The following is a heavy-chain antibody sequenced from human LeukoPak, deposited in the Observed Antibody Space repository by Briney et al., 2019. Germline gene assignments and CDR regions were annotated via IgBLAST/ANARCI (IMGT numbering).Heavy chain of an antibody. CDR3: ARSGSSWRNNWFDP. J-gene: IGHJ5*02. Sequence: SETLSLTCAVYGGSFSGYYWSWIRQPPGKGLEWIGEINHSGSTNYNPSLKSRVTISVDTSKNLFSLKLSSVTAADTAVYYCARSGSSWRNNWFDPWGQGTLVTVSS. CDR2: INHSGST. D-gene: IGHD6-13*01. V-gene: IGHV4-34*01. CDR1: GGSFSGYY.